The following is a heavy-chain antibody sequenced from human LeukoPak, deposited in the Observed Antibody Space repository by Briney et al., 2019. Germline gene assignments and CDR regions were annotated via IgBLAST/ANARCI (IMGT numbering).Heavy chain of an antibody. CDR1: GFTFSSYA. V-gene: IGHV3-30-3*01. Sequence: SGRSLRLSCAASGFTFSSYAMHWVRQAPGKGLEWVAVISYDGSNKYYADSVKGRFTISRDDAKNSLYLQMNSLRAEDTAVYYCARDLAGDHYFDSWGQGTLVTVSS. CDR3: ARDLAGDHYFDS. J-gene: IGHJ4*02. CDR2: ISYDGSNK. D-gene: IGHD3-16*01.